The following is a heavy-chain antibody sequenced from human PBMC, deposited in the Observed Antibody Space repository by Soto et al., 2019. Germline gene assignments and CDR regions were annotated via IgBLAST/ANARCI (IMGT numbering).Heavy chain of an antibody. V-gene: IGHV4-30-2*01. CDR3: ARSFGGFGEVQI. D-gene: IGHD3-10*01. CDR2: IYHNGSS. CDR1: GGSISSSTYS. Sequence: QLQLQESDSGLVKPSETLSLTCTVSGGSISSSTYSWSWIRQPPGKGLEWIGYIYHNGSSYYRPSLKSRVTISVDRSTNQFSLKLSSVTVADTALYYCARSFGGFGEVQIWGHGTMVTVSS. J-gene: IGHJ3*02.